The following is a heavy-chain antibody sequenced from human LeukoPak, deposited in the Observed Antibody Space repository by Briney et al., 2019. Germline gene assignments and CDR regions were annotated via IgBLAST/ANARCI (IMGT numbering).Heavy chain of an antibody. D-gene: IGHD2-2*02. V-gene: IGHV1-8*03. CDR3: ARGRGYCSSTSCYTYWFDP. CDR1: GYTFTSYD. CDR2: MNPNSGNT. Sequence: ASVKVSCKASGYTFTSYDINWVRQATGQGLEWMGWMNPNSGNTGYAQKFQGRVTITRNTSISTAYMELSSLRSEDTAVYYCARGRGYCSSTSCYTYWFDPRGQGTLVTVSS. J-gene: IGHJ5*02.